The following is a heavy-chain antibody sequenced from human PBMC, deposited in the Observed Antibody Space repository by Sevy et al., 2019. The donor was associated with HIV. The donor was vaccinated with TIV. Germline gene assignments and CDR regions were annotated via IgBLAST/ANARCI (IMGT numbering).Heavy chain of an antibody. D-gene: IGHD3-22*01. CDR3: ARRADSMKGRGAFDI. Sequence: SETLSLTCTVSGGSNYYWGWIRQPPGKGLEWIGSIYYSGSTHYNPSLKSRVTIFVDTSKNQFSLKLGSVTAADTAVYYCARRADSMKGRGAFDIWGQGTMVTVSS. V-gene: IGHV4-39*01. J-gene: IGHJ3*02. CDR2: IYYSGST. CDR1: GGSNYY.